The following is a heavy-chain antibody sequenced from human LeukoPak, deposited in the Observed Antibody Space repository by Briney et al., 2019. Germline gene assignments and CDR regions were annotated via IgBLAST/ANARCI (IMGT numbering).Heavy chain of an antibody. Sequence: RGASVKVSCKVSGYTLSDLSMHWVRQAPGKGLEWMGSFALEDGEKVYAQKFQGRVTMTEDTSTDTAYMELSSLRSEDTAVYYCATAFAGNLVDDWGQGTLVTVSS. V-gene: IGHV1-24*01. J-gene: IGHJ4*02. CDR1: GYTLSDLS. CDR2: FALEDGEK. CDR3: ATAFAGNLVDD. D-gene: IGHD1-14*01.